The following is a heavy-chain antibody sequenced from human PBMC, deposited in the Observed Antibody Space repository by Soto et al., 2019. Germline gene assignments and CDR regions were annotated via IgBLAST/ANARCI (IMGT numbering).Heavy chain of an antibody. D-gene: IGHD5-18*01. J-gene: IGHJ5*02. V-gene: IGHV1-8*02. CDR1: GYTFTNND. CDR2: MNPGSGDT. Sequence: ASVKVSCKASGYTFTNNDVSWVRQATGQGLEWMGWMNPGSGDTGYAQKFQGRVTMTRDISIATAYMEQNSLTSEDTAIYYCARMESFGSLNWFDPWGQGTLVTVSS. CDR3: ARMESFGSLNWFDP.